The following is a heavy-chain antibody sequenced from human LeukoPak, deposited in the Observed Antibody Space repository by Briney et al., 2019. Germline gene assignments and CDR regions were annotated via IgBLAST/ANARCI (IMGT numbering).Heavy chain of an antibody. Sequence: SETLSLTCTVSGGSISSYYWSWIRQPPGKGLEWIGYIYYSGSTNYNPSLKSRVTISVDTSKNQFSLRLSSVTAADTAVYYCARQLVEYSSSSSYYYYYYGMDVWGQGTTVTVSS. CDR2: IYYSGST. J-gene: IGHJ6*02. CDR3: ARQLVEYSSSSSYYYYYYGMDV. V-gene: IGHV4-59*08. D-gene: IGHD6-6*01. CDR1: GGSISSYY.